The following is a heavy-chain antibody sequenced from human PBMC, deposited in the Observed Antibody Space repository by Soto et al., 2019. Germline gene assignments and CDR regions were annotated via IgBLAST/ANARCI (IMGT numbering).Heavy chain of an antibody. J-gene: IGHJ6*02. V-gene: IGHV1-8*01. CDR2: LNPNSGNT. CDR3: ARGRGYYFWSGYQTPYYYYYGMDV. CDR1: GYTITSYD. D-gene: IGHD3-3*01. Sequence: ASVQVSCKASGYTITSYDINYVRQAAGQGLQWMGWLNPNSGNTGYAQKFQGRVTMTRNNSISTAYKELSSLRSEDKAVYYCARGRGYYFWSGYQTPYYYYYGMDVWGQGTTVTVSS.